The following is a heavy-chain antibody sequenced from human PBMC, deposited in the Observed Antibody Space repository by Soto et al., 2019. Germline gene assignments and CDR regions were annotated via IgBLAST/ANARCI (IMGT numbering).Heavy chain of an antibody. CDR2: ISGSGGST. V-gene: IGHV3-23*01. D-gene: IGHD2-8*01. J-gene: IGHJ4*02. Sequence: GSLRLSCAASGFTFSSYAMSWVRQAPGEGVEWGSAISGSGGSTYYADSVKGRFTISRDNSKNTLYLQMNSLRAEDTAVYYCAKGSEYCTNGVCFDYWGQGTLVTVSS. CDR1: GFTFSSYA. CDR3: AKGSEYCTNGVCFDY.